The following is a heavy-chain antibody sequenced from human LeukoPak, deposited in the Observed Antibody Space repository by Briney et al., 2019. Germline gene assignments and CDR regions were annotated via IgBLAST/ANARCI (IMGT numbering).Heavy chain of an antibody. J-gene: IGHJ3*02. D-gene: IGHD6-13*01. CDR2: IYYSGST. CDR3: ARLTRGLTAAANRDAFDI. V-gene: IGHV4-39*01. Sequence: SETLSLTCTVSGGSIISSLYYWVWIRQPPGKGLEWIANIYYSGSTYCNPSLKSRVTISVDTSKNQFSLKLSSVTAAHTAVYNCARLTRGLTAAANRDAFDIWGQGTMVTVSS. CDR1: GGSIISSLYY.